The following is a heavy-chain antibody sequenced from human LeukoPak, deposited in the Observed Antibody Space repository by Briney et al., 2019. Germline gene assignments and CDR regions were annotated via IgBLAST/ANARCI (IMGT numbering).Heavy chain of an antibody. D-gene: IGHD3-10*01. CDR2: INTNTGNP. CDR3: ASDWRVRGVIN. J-gene: IGHJ4*02. V-gene: IGHV7-4-1*02. Sequence: ASVKVSCKASGYTFTGYYMHWVRQAPGQGLEWMGWINTNTGNPTYAQGFTGRFVFSLDTSVSTAYLQISSLKAEDTAVYYCASDWRVRGVINWGQGTLVTVSS. CDR1: GYTFTGYY.